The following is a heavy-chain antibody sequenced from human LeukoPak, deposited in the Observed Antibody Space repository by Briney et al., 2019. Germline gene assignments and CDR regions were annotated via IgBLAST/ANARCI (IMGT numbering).Heavy chain of an antibody. D-gene: IGHD5-24*01. CDR1: GGSFSGYY. CDR3: ARDDGEMATAFDY. CDR2: INHSGST. Sequence: KPSETLSLTCAVYGGSFSGYYWSWIRQPPGKGLEWIGEINHSGSTNYNPSLKSRVTISVDTSKNQFSLKLSSVTAADTAVYYCARDDGEMATAFDYWGQGTLVTVSS. V-gene: IGHV4-34*01. J-gene: IGHJ4*02.